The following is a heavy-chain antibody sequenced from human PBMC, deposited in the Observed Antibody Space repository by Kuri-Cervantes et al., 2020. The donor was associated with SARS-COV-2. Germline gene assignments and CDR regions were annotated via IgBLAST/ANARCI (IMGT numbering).Heavy chain of an antibody. CDR2: IKSKTDGGAT. D-gene: IGHD3-22*01. CDR1: GFTFSNAW. Sequence: GESLKISCAASGFTFSNAWMSWVRQASGKGLEWVGRIKSKTDGGATDYAAPVKGRFTISRDDSKNTLYLQMNSLKTEDTAVYYCTTELRYYYDSSGYQFDYWGQGTLVTVSS. V-gene: IGHV3-15*01. J-gene: IGHJ4*02. CDR3: TTELRYYYDSSGYQFDY.